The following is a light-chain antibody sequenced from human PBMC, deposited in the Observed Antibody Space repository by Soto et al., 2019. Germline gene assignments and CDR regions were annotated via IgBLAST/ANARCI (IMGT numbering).Light chain of an antibody. J-gene: IGKJ5*01. Sequence: IQLTQSPSSLSASVGDRVTITCRASQGISSYLAWYQQKPGKAPRVLISVASTLQSGVPSRFSGSGSGTDFTLTISSLQPEDFATYYCQKFNNYSIAFGQGTRLEIK. V-gene: IGKV1-9*01. CDR2: VAS. CDR3: QKFNNYSIA. CDR1: QGISSY.